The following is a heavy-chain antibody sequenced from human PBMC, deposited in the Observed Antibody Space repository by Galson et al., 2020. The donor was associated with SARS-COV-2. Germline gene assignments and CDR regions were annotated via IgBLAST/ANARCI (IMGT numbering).Heavy chain of an antibody. CDR3: ARPLSGSYSSSFDI. D-gene: IGHD1-26*01. CDR2: ISYDGSNK. CDR1: GFTFSSYA. Sequence: GGSLRLSCAASGFTFSSYAMHWVRQAPGKGLEWVAVISYDGSNKYYADSVKGRFTISRDNSKNTLYLQMNSLRAEDTAVYYCARPLSGSYSSSFDIWGQGTMVTVSS. V-gene: IGHV3-30*04. J-gene: IGHJ3*02.